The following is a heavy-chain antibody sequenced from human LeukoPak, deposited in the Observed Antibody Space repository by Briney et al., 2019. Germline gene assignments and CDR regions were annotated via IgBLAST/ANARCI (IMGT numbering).Heavy chain of an antibody. D-gene: IGHD4-23*01. V-gene: IGHV4-4*07. Sequence: SETLSLTCTVSGGSISGYYWGWIRQPAGKGPQWIGRIYSSGYTYYNPSLKSRVTMSVDTPKNQFSLKLSSVTAADTAVYYCASLVPYGGNSKGPFDYWGQGTLVTVSS. J-gene: IGHJ4*02. CDR2: IYSSGYT. CDR3: ASLVPYGGNSKGPFDY. CDR1: GGSISGYY.